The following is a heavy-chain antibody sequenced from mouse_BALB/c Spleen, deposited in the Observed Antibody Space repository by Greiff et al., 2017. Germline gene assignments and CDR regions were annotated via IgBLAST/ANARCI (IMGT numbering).Heavy chain of an antibody. Sequence: QVQLQQPGAELVKPGTSVKLSCKASGYTFTSYWMPWVKQRPGQGLEWIGDIYPGSDSTNYHEKFKSKATLTVDTSSSTAYLQLSSLPSEDAAVYYCARTSTAAWFAYWGQGTLVTVSA. J-gene: IGHJ3*01. CDR3: ARTSTAAWFAY. D-gene: IGHD1-2*01. V-gene: IGHV1-55*01. CDR1: GYTFTSYW. CDR2: IYPGSDST.